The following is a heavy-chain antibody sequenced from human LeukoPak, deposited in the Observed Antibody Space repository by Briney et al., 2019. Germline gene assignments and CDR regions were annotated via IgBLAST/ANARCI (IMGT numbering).Heavy chain of an antibody. V-gene: IGHV3-53*01. D-gene: IGHD4-11*01. CDR2: IYSGGST. Sequence: GGSLRLSCAASGFTVSSNYMSWVRQAPGKGLEWVSVIYSGGSTYYADSVKGRFTISRDNSKNTLYLQMNSLRAEDTAVYYCAREYLGATVTLGYWGQGTLVIVSS. CDR3: AREYLGATVTLGY. CDR1: GFTVSSNY. J-gene: IGHJ4*02.